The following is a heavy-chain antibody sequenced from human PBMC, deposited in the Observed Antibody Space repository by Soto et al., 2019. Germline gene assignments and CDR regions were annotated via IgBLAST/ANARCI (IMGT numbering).Heavy chain of an antibody. CDR2: IYYSGST. V-gene: IGHV4-30-4*01. CDR3: ARVPTVGATGLWYYFDY. J-gene: IGHJ4*02. Sequence: SETLSLTCTVSGGSISSGDYYWSWIRQSPGKGLEWIGYIYYSGSTYYNPSLKSRVTISVDTSKNQFSLKLSSVTAADTAVYYCARVPTVGATGLWYYFDYWGQGTLVTVSS. CDR1: GGSISSGDYY. D-gene: IGHD1-26*01.